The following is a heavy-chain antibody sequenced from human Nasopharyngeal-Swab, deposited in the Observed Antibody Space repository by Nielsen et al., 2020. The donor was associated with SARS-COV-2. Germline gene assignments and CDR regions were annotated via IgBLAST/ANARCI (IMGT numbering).Heavy chain of an antibody. CDR1: GFTFSGSA. Sequence: GGSLRLSCAASGFTFSGSAMHWVRQASGKGLEWVGRIRSKANSCATAYAASVKGRFTISRDDSKNTAYLQMNSLKTEDTAVYYCTSSSGSPPAYDYWGQGTLVTVSS. CDR3: TSSSGSPPAYDY. J-gene: IGHJ4*02. CDR2: IRSKANSCAT. D-gene: IGHD6-19*01. V-gene: IGHV3-73*01.